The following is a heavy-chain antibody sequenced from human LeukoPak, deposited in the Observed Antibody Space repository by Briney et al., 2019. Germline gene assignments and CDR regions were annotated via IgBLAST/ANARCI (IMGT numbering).Heavy chain of an antibody. J-gene: IGHJ6*02. CDR1: GGSISNFQ. CDR2: ILNSGTT. V-gene: IGHV4-59*08. CDR3: ARHLPGNGQPWLQTLYSMDV. Sequence: SETLSLTCIVSGGSISNFQWSWIRQSPGKRLEWIGYILNSGTTTYNPSLRSRVTISLDTSKNQLSLKLSSVTAADTAVYYCARHLPGNGQPWLQTLYSMDVWGQGTTVTVSS. D-gene: IGHD5-18*01.